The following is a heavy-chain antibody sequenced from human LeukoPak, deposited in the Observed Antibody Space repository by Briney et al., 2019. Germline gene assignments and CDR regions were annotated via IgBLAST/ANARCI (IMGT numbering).Heavy chain of an antibody. D-gene: IGHD3-16*01. J-gene: IGHJ4*02. CDR3: ARDSDVPFDY. CDR1: GFTFSSYW. V-gene: IGHV3-7*01. CDR2: IKQDGSEK. Sequence: GGSLRLSCAGSGFTFSSYWMNWVRQAPEKGLEWVANIKQDGSEKDYVDSVKGRFTISRDNAKNSLYLQMNSLRAEDTAVYYCARDSDVPFDYWGQGTLVTVSS.